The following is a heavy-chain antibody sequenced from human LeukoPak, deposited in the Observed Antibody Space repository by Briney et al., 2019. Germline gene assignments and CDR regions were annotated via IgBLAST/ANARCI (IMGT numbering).Heavy chain of an antibody. J-gene: IGHJ4*02. CDR1: GFTFSSYG. CDR3: ARCFCGGACYYWGIFDY. Sequence: HPGGSLRLSCAASGFTFSSYGMHWVRQAPDKGLEWVAVIWYDGSNKYYADSVKGRFTISRDNSKNTLYLQMNGLTAEDTAVYYCARCFCGGACYYWGIFDYWGQGTLVTVSS. V-gene: IGHV3-33*08. D-gene: IGHD2-21*02. CDR2: IWYDGSNK.